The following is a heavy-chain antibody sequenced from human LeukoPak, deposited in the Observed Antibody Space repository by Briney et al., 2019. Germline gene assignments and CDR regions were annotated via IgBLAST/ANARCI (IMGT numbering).Heavy chain of an antibody. J-gene: IGHJ4*02. CDR1: GYSISSGFY. CDR3: ARHITSSGWYPHPNYFDY. D-gene: IGHD6-19*01. CDR2: IYYSGST. Sequence: SETLSLTCSVSGYSISSGFYWGWIRQPPGKGLEWIGSIYYSGSTYYNPSLKSRVTISVDTSKNQFSLKLSSVTAADTAVYYCARHITSSGWYPHPNYFDYWGQGTLVTVSS. V-gene: IGHV4-38-2*02.